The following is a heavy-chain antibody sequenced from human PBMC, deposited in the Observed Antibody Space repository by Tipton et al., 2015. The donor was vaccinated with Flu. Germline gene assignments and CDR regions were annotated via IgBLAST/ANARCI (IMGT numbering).Heavy chain of an antibody. CDR3: ATRNWNGRGYYYGMDV. D-gene: IGHD1-20*01. CDR1: GYTLTELS. J-gene: IGHJ6*02. Sequence: QVQLVQSGPEVNKPGASVKVSCKVSGYTLTELSMHWVREAPGKGLEWMGGFDPEDGETIYTQKFQGRVTMTEGTSTDTADMELSSLRSEDTAVYYCATRNWNGRGYYYGMDVWGQGTTVTVSS. CDR2: FDPEDGET. V-gene: IGHV1-24*01.